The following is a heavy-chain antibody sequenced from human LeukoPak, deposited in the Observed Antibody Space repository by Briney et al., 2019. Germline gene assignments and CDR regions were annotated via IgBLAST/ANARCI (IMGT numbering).Heavy chain of an antibody. Sequence: SETLSLTCAVYGGSFSGYYWSWIRQPPGKGLEWIGEINHSGSTNYNPSLKSRVTISVDTSKNQFSLKLSSVTAADTAVYYCARHVRAVRGVIHAFDYWGQGTLVTVSS. J-gene: IGHJ4*02. CDR3: ARHVRAVRGVIHAFDY. CDR1: GGSFSGYY. CDR2: INHSGST. V-gene: IGHV4-34*01. D-gene: IGHD3-10*01.